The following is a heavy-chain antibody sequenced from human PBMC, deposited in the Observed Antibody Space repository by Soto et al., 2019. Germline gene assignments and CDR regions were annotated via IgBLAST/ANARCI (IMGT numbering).Heavy chain of an antibody. CDR3: TTDPPVP. Sequence: EVQLVESGGGLVKPGGSLRLSCLVSEFTFTDAWMSWVRQAAGKGLEWVGRIKSRADGGTRDYAAPVKDRFSISRDDAKNTMYLEMNSVKIEDTSIYYCTTDPPVPWGQGTLVTVSS. D-gene: IGHD1-1*01. V-gene: IGHV3-15*05. CDR2: IKSRADGGTR. J-gene: IGHJ4*02. CDR1: EFTFTDAW.